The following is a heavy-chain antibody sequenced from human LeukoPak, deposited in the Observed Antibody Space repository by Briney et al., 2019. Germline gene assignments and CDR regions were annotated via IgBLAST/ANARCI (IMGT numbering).Heavy chain of an antibody. V-gene: IGHV4-39*06. Sequence: PSETLSLTCTVSGGSISSNNYNWGWIRQPPGKGLEWIGNIYYSGSTNYNRSLKSRVTISVDTSKNQFPLKLSSVTAADTAVYYCARVGTGNFDYWGQGTLVTVSS. CDR1: GGSISSNNYN. CDR2: IYYSGST. CDR3: ARVGTGNFDY. J-gene: IGHJ4*02. D-gene: IGHD3-10*01.